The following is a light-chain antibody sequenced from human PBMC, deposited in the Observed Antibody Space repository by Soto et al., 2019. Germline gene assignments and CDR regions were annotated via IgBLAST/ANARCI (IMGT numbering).Light chain of an antibody. Sequence: QSVLTQPRSVSGSPGQSVTISCTGTSSDVGGYNYVSWYQQHPGKAPKLMIYDVSKRPSGVPDRFSGSKSGNTASLTISGLQAEDEADYYCCSYAGSYTFFGTGTKATVL. CDR3: CSYAGSYTF. V-gene: IGLV2-11*01. J-gene: IGLJ1*01. CDR2: DVS. CDR1: SSDVGGYNY.